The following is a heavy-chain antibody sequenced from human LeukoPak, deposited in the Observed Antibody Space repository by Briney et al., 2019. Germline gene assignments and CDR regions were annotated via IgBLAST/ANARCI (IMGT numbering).Heavy chain of an antibody. CDR2: INHSGST. D-gene: IGHD3-9*01. CDR1: GGSFSGYY. J-gene: IGHJ4*02. Sequence: SSETLSLTCAVYGGSFSGYYWSWIRQPPGKGLEWIGEINHSGSTNYNPSLKSRVTISVDTSKNQFSLNLSSVTAADTAVYYCARSLTGNFDYWGQGTLVTVSS. CDR3: ARSLTGNFDY. V-gene: IGHV4-34*01.